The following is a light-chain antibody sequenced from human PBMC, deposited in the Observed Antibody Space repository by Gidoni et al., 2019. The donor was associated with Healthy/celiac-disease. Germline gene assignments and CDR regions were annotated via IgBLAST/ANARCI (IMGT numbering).Light chain of an antibody. CDR3: QQYYSYPIT. CDR2: SAS. J-gene: IGKJ5*01. CDR1: QGISSY. V-gene: IGKV1-8*01. Sequence: AIRMTQSPSSFSASTGDRVTITCRASQGISSYLAWYQPKPGKAPKLLIYSASTLQSAVPSRFSGSGSGTDFTLSISCLQSEDFATYYCQQYYSYPITFGQGTRLEIK.